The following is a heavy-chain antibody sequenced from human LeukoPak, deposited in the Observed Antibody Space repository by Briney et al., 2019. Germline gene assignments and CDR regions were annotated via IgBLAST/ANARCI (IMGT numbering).Heavy chain of an antibody. CDR3: ASDYYDSSGYQPDDAFDI. D-gene: IGHD3-22*01. Sequence: GESLRLSCVASGFTFSDYGMHWVRQAPGKGLEWVAFIRYDGSNKYYADSVKGRFTISRDNSKNTLYLQMNSLRAEDTAVYYCASDYYDSSGYQPDDAFDIWGQGTMVTVSS. CDR1: GFTFSDYG. V-gene: IGHV3-30*02. J-gene: IGHJ3*02. CDR2: IRYDGSNK.